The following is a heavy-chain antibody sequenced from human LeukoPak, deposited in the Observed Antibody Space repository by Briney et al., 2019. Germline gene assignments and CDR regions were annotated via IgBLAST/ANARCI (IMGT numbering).Heavy chain of an antibody. Sequence: GGTLRLSCAASGFTVSSNYMSWVRQAPGKGLEWVSVIYSGGSTYYADSVKGRFTISRDNSKNTLYLQMNSLRAEDTAVYYCARDIYYDSSGYYGSVYWGQGTLVTVSS. J-gene: IGHJ4*02. D-gene: IGHD3-22*01. CDR2: IYSGGST. V-gene: IGHV3-66*01. CDR3: ARDIYYDSSGYYGSVY. CDR1: GFTVSSNY.